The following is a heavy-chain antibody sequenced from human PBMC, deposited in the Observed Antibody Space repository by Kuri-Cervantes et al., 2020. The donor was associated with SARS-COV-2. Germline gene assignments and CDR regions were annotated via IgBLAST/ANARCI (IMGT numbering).Heavy chain of an antibody. CDR2: INSDGYYT. CDR3: VKSLRFLEWLPLDY. J-gene: IGHJ4*02. Sequence: GGSLRLSCSASGLTFSHYVMHWVRQAPGKGLEYVSAINSDGYYTYYTDSVKGRFIISRDNSKNTLYLQMSSLRAEDTAVYYCVKSLRFLEWLPLDYWGQGTMVTVSS. CDR1: GLTFSHYV. D-gene: IGHD3-3*01. V-gene: IGHV3-64D*08.